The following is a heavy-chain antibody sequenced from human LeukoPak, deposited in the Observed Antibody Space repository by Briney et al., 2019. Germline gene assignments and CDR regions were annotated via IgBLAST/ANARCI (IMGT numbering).Heavy chain of an antibody. CDR3: VNLGYSD. CDR2: IKNDGSDK. V-gene: IGHV3-7*01. D-gene: IGHD5-12*01. J-gene: IGHJ4*02. CDR1: GFSFSAAW. Sequence: GGSLRLSCEASGFSFSAAWMTWVRQAPGKGLEWVATIKNDGSDKYYVDSVKGRFTLSRDNAKNLVYLQMNSLRVEGTAVYYCVNLGYSDGGQGTLVTVSS.